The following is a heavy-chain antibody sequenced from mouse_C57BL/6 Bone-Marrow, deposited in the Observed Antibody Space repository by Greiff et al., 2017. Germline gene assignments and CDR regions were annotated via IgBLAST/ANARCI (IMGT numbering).Heavy chain of an antibody. J-gene: IGHJ4*01. CDR3: AREEDGYYPYSMDY. CDR1: GFTFSSYA. Sequence: EVKLEESGGGLVKPGGSLKISCAASGFTFSSYAMSWVSQIQEKRLEWVATISAGGSYTYYTDNVKGRSTISRDNAKNNLYLQMSHLKSEDTALYYCAREEDGYYPYSMDYWGQGTSVTVSS. V-gene: IGHV5-4*01. D-gene: IGHD2-3*01. CDR2: ISAGGSYT.